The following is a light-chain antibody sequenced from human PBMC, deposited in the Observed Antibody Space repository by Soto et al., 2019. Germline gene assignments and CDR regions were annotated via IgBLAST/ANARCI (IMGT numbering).Light chain of an antibody. J-gene: IGKJ3*01. CDR3: QHSYAVPFT. CDR2: DAS. V-gene: IGKV1-39*01. CDR1: QSIRSF. Sequence: DLQMTQSPSSLSASVGDRVTITCRASQSIRSFLNWYQQKPGKAPNLLIYDASTLQSGVPSRFTGSGSGTDFTLTISSLQPEDFATYYCQHSYAVPFTFGPGTRVEIK.